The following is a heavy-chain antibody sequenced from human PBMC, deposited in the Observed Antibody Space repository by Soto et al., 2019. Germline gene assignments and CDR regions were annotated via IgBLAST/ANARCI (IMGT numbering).Heavy chain of an antibody. CDR3: ARAPRGYSYGYCDY. CDR1: GFTFSSYS. Sequence: KPGGSLRLSCAASGFTFSSYSMNWVRQAPGKGLEWVSSISSSSSYIYYADSVKGRFTISRDNAKNSLYLQMNSLRAEDTAVYYCARAPRGYSYGYCDYWGQGTLVTVSS. D-gene: IGHD5-18*01. J-gene: IGHJ4*02. CDR2: ISSSSSYI. V-gene: IGHV3-21*01.